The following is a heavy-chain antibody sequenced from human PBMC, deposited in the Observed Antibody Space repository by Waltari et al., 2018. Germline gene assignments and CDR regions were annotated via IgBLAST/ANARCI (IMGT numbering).Heavy chain of an antibody. J-gene: IGHJ4*02. CDR3: AKDFDIAAARGHFDY. Sequence: EVQLVESGGGLVQPGGSLRLACAASGFTFSSYAMRWVRQAPGKWLEWVSVISGSGYSTYYADSVKGRFTISRDNSKNTLYLQMNSLRAEDTAVYYCAKDFDIAAARGHFDYWGQGTLVTVSS. CDR2: ISGSGYST. D-gene: IGHD6-13*01. V-gene: IGHV3-23*04. CDR1: GFTFSSYA.